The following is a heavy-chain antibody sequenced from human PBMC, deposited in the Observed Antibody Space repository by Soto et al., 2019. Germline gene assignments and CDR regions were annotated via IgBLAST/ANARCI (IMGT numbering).Heavy chain of an antibody. CDR3: ARDAITAVRGVNSWFDP. CDR1: GYFISSGYY. J-gene: IGHJ5*02. CDR2: MYHSGST. Sequence: SETLSLTCAVSGYFISSGYYWGWIRQPPGKGLEWIGSMYHSGSTYYNPSLKSRVTISVDTSKNQFSLKLSSVTAADTAVYYCARDAITAVRGVNSWFDPWGQGTLVTVSS. V-gene: IGHV4-38-2*02. D-gene: IGHD3-10*01.